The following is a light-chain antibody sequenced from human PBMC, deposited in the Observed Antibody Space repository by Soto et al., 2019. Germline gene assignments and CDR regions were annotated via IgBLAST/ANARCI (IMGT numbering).Light chain of an antibody. CDR1: SSDVGGYNY. J-gene: IGLJ2*01. CDR2: EVS. CDR3: SSYTSTNTPVV. V-gene: IGLV2-14*01. Sequence: QSALTQPASVSGSPGQSITISCSGTSSDVGGYNYVSWYQQHPGKAPKLMIYEVSNRPSGVSNRFSGSKSGNTASLTISGLLAEDDADYYCSSYTSTNTPVVFGGGTKVTVL.